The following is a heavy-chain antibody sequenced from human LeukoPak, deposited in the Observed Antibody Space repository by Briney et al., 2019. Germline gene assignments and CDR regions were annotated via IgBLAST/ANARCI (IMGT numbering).Heavy chain of an antibody. CDR3: ARRWPHSSGYYLFDY. CDR1: GGTFSSYA. J-gene: IGHJ4*02. Sequence: ASVKVSCKASGGTFSSYAISWVRQAPGQGLEWVGGIIPIFGATNYAQKFQGRVTITTDDSTSTGYMELSSLRSEDTAVYYCARRWPHSSGYYLFDYWGQGTLVTVSS. CDR2: IIPIFGAT. V-gene: IGHV1-69*05. D-gene: IGHD3-22*01.